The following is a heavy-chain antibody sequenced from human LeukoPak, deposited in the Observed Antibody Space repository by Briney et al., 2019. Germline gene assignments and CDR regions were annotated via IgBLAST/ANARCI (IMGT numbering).Heavy chain of an antibody. J-gene: IGHJ3*02. V-gene: IGHV3-74*01. CDR2: FNSDGSST. Sequence: GGSLRLSCAASGFTFSSYWMHWVRQAPGKALVWVSRFNSDGSSTTYADSVKGRFTISRDNAKNTLFLQMNSLRAEDTAVYYCARPRTTVTTTDDAFAIWGQGTMVTVSS. D-gene: IGHD4-11*01. CDR3: ARPRTTVTTTDDAFAI. CDR1: GFTFSSYW.